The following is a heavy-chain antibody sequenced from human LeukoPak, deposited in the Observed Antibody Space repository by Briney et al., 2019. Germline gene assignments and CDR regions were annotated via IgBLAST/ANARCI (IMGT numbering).Heavy chain of an antibody. V-gene: IGHV3-7*03. CDR2: IRLDGSEK. D-gene: IGHD3/OR15-3a*01. CDR1: GFTFGKYW. J-gene: IGHJ4*02. Sequence: GGSLRLSCVASGFTFGKYWMSWVRQAPGKGLEWVASIRLDGSEKNYVDSVKGRFTISRDNTKNSLYLQMNSLRAEDTAVFYCARDQYDTWSRRGNFDSWGQGTLVIVSS. CDR3: ARDQYDTWSRRGNFDS.